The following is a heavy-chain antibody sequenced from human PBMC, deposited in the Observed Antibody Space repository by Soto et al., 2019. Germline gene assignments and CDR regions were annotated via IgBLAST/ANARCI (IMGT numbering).Heavy chain of an antibody. V-gene: IGHV4-30-4*02. D-gene: IGHD2-21*02. CDR2: INYSGRT. Sequence: PSETLSHTCSVASGSISSSDYYLRLIRQPPGKGLEWIGYINYSGRTYYKPSLKSRLSMSIDTSKNQFSLRLNSVTAADTAVYYCARDLWGYCGTDCYPLDVWGQGTTVTVSS. CDR3: ARDLWGYCGTDCYPLDV. CDR1: SGSISSSDYY. J-gene: IGHJ6*02.